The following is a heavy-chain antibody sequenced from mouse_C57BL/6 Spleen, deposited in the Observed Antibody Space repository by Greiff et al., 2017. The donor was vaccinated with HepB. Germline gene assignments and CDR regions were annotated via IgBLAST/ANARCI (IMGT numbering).Heavy chain of an antibody. CDR2: INPGSGGT. Sequence: VQLQQSGAELVRPGTSVKVSCKASGYAFTNYLIEWVKQRPGQGLEWIGVINPGSGGTNYNEKFKGKATLTADKSSSTAYMQLSSLTSEDSAVYICARWHGGAAMDYWGQGTSVTVSS. V-gene: IGHV1-54*01. CDR3: ARWHGGAAMDY. J-gene: IGHJ4*01. CDR1: GYAFTNYL. D-gene: IGHD3-1*01.